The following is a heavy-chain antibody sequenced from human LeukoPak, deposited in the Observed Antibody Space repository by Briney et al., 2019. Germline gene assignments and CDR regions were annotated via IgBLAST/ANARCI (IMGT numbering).Heavy chain of an antibody. CDR2: IRYDGSNK. CDR3: AKSYRSGWYRGVIDY. Sequence: GGALRLSCASCGCTFSSYGIHWVRRARAKGLEGVAFIRYDGSNKYYADSVRGRFTISRDNSKNTLYLQMNLRADDAAVYYCAKSYRSGWYRGVIDYWGQGTLVTVSS. D-gene: IGHD6-13*01. V-gene: IGHV3-30*02. J-gene: IGHJ4*02. CDR1: GCTFSSYG.